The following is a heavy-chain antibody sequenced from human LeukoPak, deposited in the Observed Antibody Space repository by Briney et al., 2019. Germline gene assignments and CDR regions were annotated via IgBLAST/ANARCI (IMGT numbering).Heavy chain of an antibody. Sequence: GGSLRLSCAASGFTFSSYGMHWVRQAPGKGLEWVAVISYDGSNKYYADSVKGRFTISRDNSKNTLYLQMNSLRAEDTAVYYCAKDPRNYDILTGYYIPPVDWGQGTLVTVSS. CDR3: AKDPRNYDILTGYYIPPVD. J-gene: IGHJ4*02. CDR2: ISYDGSNK. CDR1: GFTFSSYG. D-gene: IGHD3-9*01. V-gene: IGHV3-30*18.